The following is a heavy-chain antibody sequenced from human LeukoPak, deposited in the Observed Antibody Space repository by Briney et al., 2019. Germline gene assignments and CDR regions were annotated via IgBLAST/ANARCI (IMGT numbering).Heavy chain of an antibody. CDR1: GYTFTSYA. Sequence: ASVTVSFKASGYTFTSYAMHWVRQAPGQRLEWMGWINAGNGNTKYSQKFQGRVTLTRDTSASTAYMELSRLTSDDTAVYYCARDGAYCSGGNCHPLNYFDYWGQGTLVTVSS. D-gene: IGHD2-15*01. CDR2: INAGNGNT. J-gene: IGHJ4*02. CDR3: ARDGAYCSGGNCHPLNYFDY. V-gene: IGHV1-3*01.